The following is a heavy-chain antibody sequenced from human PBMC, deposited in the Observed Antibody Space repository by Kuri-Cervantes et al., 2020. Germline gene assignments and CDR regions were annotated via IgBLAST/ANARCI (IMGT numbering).Heavy chain of an antibody. V-gene: IGHV3-30-3*01. Sequence: GESLQISCAASGFTFRSYAMHWVRQAPGKGLEWVAVTSYDGSNKYYADSVKGRFTISRDNAKNSLYLQMNSLRDEDTAVYYCARDKGIRLLWFGESIGMDVWGQGTTVTVSS. CDR3: ARDKGIRLLWFGESIGMDV. D-gene: IGHD3-10*01. CDR2: TSYDGSNK. CDR1: GFTFRSYA. J-gene: IGHJ6*02.